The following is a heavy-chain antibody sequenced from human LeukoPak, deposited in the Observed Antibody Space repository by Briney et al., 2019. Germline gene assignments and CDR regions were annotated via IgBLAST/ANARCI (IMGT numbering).Heavy chain of an antibody. CDR1: GFTFSSYE. Sequence: GGSLRLSCAASGFTFSSYEMHWVRQAPGKGLEWVSYISSSGSTIYYADSVKGRFTISRDNSKNTLYLQMNSLRAEDTAVYYCARVVDHDYSDYYLDYWGQGTLVTVSS. CDR2: ISSSGSTI. J-gene: IGHJ4*02. V-gene: IGHV3-48*03. D-gene: IGHD4-11*01. CDR3: ARVVDHDYSDYYLDY.